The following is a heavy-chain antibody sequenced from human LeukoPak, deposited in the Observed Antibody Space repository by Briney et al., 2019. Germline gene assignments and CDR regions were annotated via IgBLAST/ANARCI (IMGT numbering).Heavy chain of an antibody. CDR3: ARNPNPVGPDAFDI. J-gene: IGHJ3*02. CDR2: IIPIFGTA. Sequence: PGASVKVSCKASGGTFSSYAISWVRQAPGQGLEWMGGIIPIFGTANYAQKFQGRVTITADESTSTAYMELSSLRSEDTAVYYCARNPNPVGPDAFDIWGQGTMVTVSS. V-gene: IGHV1-69*01. CDR1: GGTFSSYA.